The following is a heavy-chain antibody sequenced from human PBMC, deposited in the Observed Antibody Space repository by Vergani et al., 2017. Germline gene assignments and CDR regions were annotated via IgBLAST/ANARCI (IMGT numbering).Heavy chain of an antibody. Sequence: QVQLQESGPGLVKPSETLSLTCTVSGGSISSYYWSWIRQPPGKGLEWIGYIYHSGSTNYNPSLKSRVTISVDTSKNQFSLKLSSVTAADTAVYYCARVRGYCSGGSCYGWFDPWGQGTLVTVSS. CDR3: ARVRGYCSGGSCYGWFDP. D-gene: IGHD2-15*01. CDR1: GGSISSYY. J-gene: IGHJ5*02. CDR2: IYHSGST. V-gene: IGHV4-59*01.